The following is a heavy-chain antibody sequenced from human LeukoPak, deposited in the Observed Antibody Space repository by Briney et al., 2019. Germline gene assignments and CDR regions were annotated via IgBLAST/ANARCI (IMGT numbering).Heavy chain of an antibody. CDR2: ISSSTTTT. CDR1: GFTFSSYS. V-gene: IGHV3-48*01. Sequence: GGSLRLSCTAAGFTFSSYSMSWVRQAPGKGLEWVLYISSSTTTTYYADSVKGRFTISRDNAENSLSLQMHSLRAGDTAVLYCARDPIVTTIQRFDYWGRGTLVTVSS. D-gene: IGHD5-12*01. J-gene: IGHJ4*02. CDR3: ARDPIVTTIQRFDY.